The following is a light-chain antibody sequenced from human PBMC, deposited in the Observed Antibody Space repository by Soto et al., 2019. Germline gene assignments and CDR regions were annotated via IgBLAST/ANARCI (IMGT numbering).Light chain of an antibody. CDR2: DVT. CDR1: SSDVGNNNY. J-gene: IGLJ1*01. Sequence: QSALTQPASVSGSPGQSITISCTGTSSDVGNNNYVSWYQHNPGRAPKVMICDVTNRPSGVSNRFSGSKSGNTASLTISGLQDEDEDDYYCSSVTGSSYVFGTGTKLTVL. V-gene: IGLV2-14*03. CDR3: SSVTGSSYV.